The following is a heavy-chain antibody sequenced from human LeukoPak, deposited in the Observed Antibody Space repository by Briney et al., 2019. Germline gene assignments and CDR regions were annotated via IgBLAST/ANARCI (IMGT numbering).Heavy chain of an antibody. V-gene: IGHV4-39*01. J-gene: IGHJ4*02. CDR3: ATRALISKNYFDY. D-gene: IGHD3-16*02. CDR2: VYYTGLT. CDR1: SGSISSTNDY. Sequence: PSETLSLTCSVSSGSISSTNDYWGWIRQPPGKGLEWIVSVYYTGLTYYNPSLESRVTVSVDTSKNQFFLRLSSVTATDTAVYYCATRALISKNYFDYWGQGSLVTVSS.